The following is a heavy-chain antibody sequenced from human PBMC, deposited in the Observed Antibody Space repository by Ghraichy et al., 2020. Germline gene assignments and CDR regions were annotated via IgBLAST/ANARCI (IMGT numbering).Heavy chain of an antibody. J-gene: IGHJ4*02. CDR3: AKYSRVDDFWSGYLDY. D-gene: IGHD3-3*01. CDR2: ISYDGSNK. CDR1: GFTFSSYD. Sequence: GGSLRLSCVASGFTFSSYDMYWVRQAPGKGLEWVAVISYDGSNKYYADSVKGRFTISRDNSKNTLYLQVNSLRPEDTAVYYCAKYSRVDDFWSGYLDYWGQGTLVTVSS. V-gene: IGHV3-30*18.